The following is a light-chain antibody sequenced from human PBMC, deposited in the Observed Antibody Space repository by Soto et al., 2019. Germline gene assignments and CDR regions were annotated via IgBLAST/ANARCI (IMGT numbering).Light chain of an antibody. CDR3: QQRSNWPRT. J-gene: IGKJ1*01. CDR1: QSVSSN. V-gene: IGKV3-15*01. Sequence: EIVMTQSPATLSVSTGERATLSCGASQSVSSNLAWYQQKTGQAPRLLIYGASTRATGIPARFSGSGSGTEFTLTISSLQSEDFAVYYCQQRSNWPRTFGQGTKVDI. CDR2: GAS.